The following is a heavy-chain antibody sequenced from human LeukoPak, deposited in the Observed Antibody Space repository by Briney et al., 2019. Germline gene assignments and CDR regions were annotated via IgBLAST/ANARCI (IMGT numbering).Heavy chain of an antibody. Sequence: ASVRVSCKASGYTFTDYYIHWVRQAPGQGLEWMGWINPNSGGTNYAQKFQGRVTMTRDTSISTAYMELSRLRSDDTAVYYCARVGSSWFRYYYYYYMDVWGKGTTVTVSS. D-gene: IGHD6-13*01. J-gene: IGHJ6*03. CDR2: INPNSGGT. CDR3: ARVGSSWFRYYYYYYMDV. CDR1: GYTFTDYY. V-gene: IGHV1-2*02.